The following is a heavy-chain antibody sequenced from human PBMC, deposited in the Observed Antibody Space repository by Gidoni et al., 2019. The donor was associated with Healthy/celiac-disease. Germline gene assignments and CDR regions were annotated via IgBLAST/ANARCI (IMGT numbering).Heavy chain of an antibody. V-gene: IGHV1-69*01. CDR1: GGTFSSYA. CDR2: IIPIFGTA. D-gene: IGHD5-18*01. Sequence: QVQLVQSGAEVKKPGSSVKVSCKASGGTFSSYAISWVRQAPGQGLEWMGGIIPIFGTANYAQKFQGRVTITADESTSTAYMELSSLRSEDTAVYYCARLHSYGRNYYYYGMDVWGQGTTVTVSS. J-gene: IGHJ6*02. CDR3: ARLHSYGRNYYYYGMDV.